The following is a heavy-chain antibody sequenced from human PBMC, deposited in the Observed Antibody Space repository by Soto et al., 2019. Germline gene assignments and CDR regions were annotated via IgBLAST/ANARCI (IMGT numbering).Heavy chain of an antibody. V-gene: IGHV1-18*01. D-gene: IGHD3-3*01. Sequence: GASVKVSCKASGYTFTSYGISWVRQAPGQGLEWMGWISAYNGNTNYAQKLQGRVTMTTDTSPSTAYMELRSLRSDDTAVYYCARHLIFGFYGMDVWGQGTTVTVAS. CDR3: ARHLIFGFYGMDV. CDR1: GYTFTSYG. J-gene: IGHJ6*02. CDR2: ISAYNGNT.